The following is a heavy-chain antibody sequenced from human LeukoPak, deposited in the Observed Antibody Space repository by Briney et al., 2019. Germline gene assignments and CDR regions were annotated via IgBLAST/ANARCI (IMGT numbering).Heavy chain of an antibody. CDR1: GGSFSGYY. CDR3: ARGRFSGSYYVYFQH. Sequence: SETLSLTCAVYGGSFSGYYWSWIRQPPGKGLEWIGEINHSGSTNHNPSLKSRVTISVDTSKNQFSLKLSSVTAADTAVYYCARGRFSGSYYVYFQHWGQGTLVTVSS. D-gene: IGHD1-26*01. V-gene: IGHV4-34*01. J-gene: IGHJ1*01. CDR2: INHSGST.